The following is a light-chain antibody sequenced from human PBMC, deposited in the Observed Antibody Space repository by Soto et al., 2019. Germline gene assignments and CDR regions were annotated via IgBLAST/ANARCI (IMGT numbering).Light chain of an antibody. CDR3: NSYRGSSTLVV. V-gene: IGLV2-14*01. J-gene: IGLJ2*01. Sequence: QSALTQPPSASGSPGQSVTISCTGTRSDVGSYNYVSWYQQHPGKAPKLIIYEVTRRPSGVSNRFSGSKSGNTASLTISGLQAEDEADYYCNSYRGSSTLVVFGGGTKLTVL. CDR2: EVT. CDR1: RSDVGSYNY.